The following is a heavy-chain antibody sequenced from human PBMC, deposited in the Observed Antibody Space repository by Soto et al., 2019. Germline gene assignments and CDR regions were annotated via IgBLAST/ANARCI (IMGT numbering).Heavy chain of an antibody. CDR1: GGSISSYY. V-gene: IGHV4-59*01. CDR3: ARGLYKEQATIAYYFDY. CDR2: IYYSEST. Sequence: SETLSLTCTVSGGSISSYYWSWIRQPPGKGLEWIGYIYYSESTNYNPSLNSRVTLSVDTSKNQFSLKLSSVTAADTAVYYCARGLYKEQATIAYYFDYWGQGTLVTVSS. J-gene: IGHJ4*02. D-gene: IGHD5-12*01.